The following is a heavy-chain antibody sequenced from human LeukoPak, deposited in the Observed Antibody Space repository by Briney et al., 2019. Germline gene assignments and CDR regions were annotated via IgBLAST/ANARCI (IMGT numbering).Heavy chain of an antibody. J-gene: IGHJ4*02. CDR1: GFTFSSYA. D-gene: IGHD6-13*01. Sequence: GGSLRLSCAASGFTFSSYAMSWVRQAPGKGLEWVSAISGRGGSTYYADSVKGRFTISRDNSKNTLYLQMNSLRAEDTAVYYCAKDRGFSSSWYDYWGQGTLVTVSS. CDR2: ISGRGGST. V-gene: IGHV3-23*01. CDR3: AKDRGFSSSWYDY.